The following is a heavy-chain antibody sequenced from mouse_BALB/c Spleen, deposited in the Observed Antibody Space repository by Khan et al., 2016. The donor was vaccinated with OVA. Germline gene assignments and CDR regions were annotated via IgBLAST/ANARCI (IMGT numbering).Heavy chain of an antibody. CDR2: IWSGGST. CDR3: ARNYDYDEGLAY. D-gene: IGHD2-4*01. Sequence: VQLQQSGPGLVQPSQSLSITCTVTGFSLTTYGVHWVRQSPGKGLEWLGVIWSGGSTDYNAAFLSRLSISKDSSKSPVFFKLNSLQVNDTAIYYCARNYDYDEGLAYWGQVTLVTVSA. CDR1: GFSLTTYG. V-gene: IGHV2-2*02. J-gene: IGHJ3*01.